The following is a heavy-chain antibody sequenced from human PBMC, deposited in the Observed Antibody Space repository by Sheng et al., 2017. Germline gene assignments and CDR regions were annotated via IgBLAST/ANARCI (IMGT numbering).Heavy chain of an antibody. V-gene: IGHV4-39*07. CDR1: GGSISSSSYY. J-gene: IGHJ5*02. D-gene: IGHD2-2*01. CDR2: IYYSGST. Sequence: QLQLQESGPGLVKPSETLSLTCTVSGGSISSSSYYWGWIRQPPGKGLEWIGSIYYSGSTYYNPSLKSRVTISVDTSKNQFSLKLSSVTAADTAVYYCAREEDIVVVPAAIGFDPWGQGTLGHRLL. CDR3: AREEDIVVVPAAIGFDP.